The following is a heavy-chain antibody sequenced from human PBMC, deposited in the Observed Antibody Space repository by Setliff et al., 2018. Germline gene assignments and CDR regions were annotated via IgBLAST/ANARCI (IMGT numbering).Heavy chain of an antibody. Sequence: PSETLSLTCTVSGHSISSRYYWGWIRQPPGKGLAWIGSIYHSGSAYNNPSLKSRVTISVDMSKNQFSLKLSSVTAADTAVYYCARLRPERGSGTPDYWGQGTLVTVSS. J-gene: IGHJ4*02. D-gene: IGHD3-10*01. CDR2: IYHSGSA. CDR3: ARLRPERGSGTPDY. V-gene: IGHV4-38-2*02. CDR1: GHSISSRYY.